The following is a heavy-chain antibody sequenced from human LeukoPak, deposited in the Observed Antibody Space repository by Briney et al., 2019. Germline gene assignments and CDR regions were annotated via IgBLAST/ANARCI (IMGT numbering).Heavy chain of an antibody. J-gene: IGHJ4*02. CDR3: AAGEWEQLLDY. D-gene: IGHD5-24*01. V-gene: IGHV1-24*01. CDR1: GHTLTELS. CDR2: FDPGDGKI. Sequence: ASVKVSCKVSGHTLTELSLHWVRQAPGKGLEWMGGFDPGDGKIIYAQKFQGRVTMTEDTSTETAYMEINSLRSEDTAVYYCAAGEWEQLLDYWGQGTLVTVSS.